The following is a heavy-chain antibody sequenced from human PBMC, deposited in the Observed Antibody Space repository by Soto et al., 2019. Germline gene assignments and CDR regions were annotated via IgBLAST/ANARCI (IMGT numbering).Heavy chain of an antibody. V-gene: IGHV4-34*01. J-gene: IGHJ4*02. CDR2: INHSGST. CDR1: GGSFSGYY. CDR3: ARGLTIFGVVTLYYFDY. D-gene: IGHD3-3*01. Sequence: SETLSLTCAVYGGSFSGYYWSWIRQPPGKGLEWIGEINHSGSTNYNPSLKSRVTISVDTSKNQFSLKLSSVTAADTAVYYCARGLTIFGVVTLYYFDYWGQGTLVTVSS.